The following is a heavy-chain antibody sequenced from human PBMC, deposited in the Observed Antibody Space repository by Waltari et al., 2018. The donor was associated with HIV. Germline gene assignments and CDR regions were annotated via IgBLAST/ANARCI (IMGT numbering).Heavy chain of an antibody. V-gene: IGHV3-9*01. J-gene: IGHJ6*02. CDR1: GFTLENYA. CDR3: VKDAHYFDNSNRYYYGLDV. Sequence: EVQLVESGGGLVQPGRSLRLSCAASGFTLENYAMHWVRQAPGKGLEWVTGISWHGNNTAYADSVKGRFTISRDNAQNSLYLQMNSLRPEDTALYYCVKDAHYFDNSNRYYYGLDVWGHGTPVTVSS. D-gene: IGHD3-22*01. CDR2: ISWHGNNT.